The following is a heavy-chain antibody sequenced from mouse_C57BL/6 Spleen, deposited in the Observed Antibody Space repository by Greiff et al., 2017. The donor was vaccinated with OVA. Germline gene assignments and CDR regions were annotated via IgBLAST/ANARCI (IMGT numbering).Heavy chain of an antibody. V-gene: IGHV14-2*01. D-gene: IGHD1-1*01. CDR2: IDPEDGDT. CDR3: ARSPYYGSSYYYAMDY. J-gene: IGHJ4*01. Sequence: EVKLVESGAELVKPGASVKLSCTASGFNIKDYYMHWVKQRTEQGLEWIGRIDPEDGDTKYAPKFQGKATITADTSSNTAYLQLSSLTSEDTAVYYCARSPYYGSSYYYAMDYWGQGTSVTVSS. CDR1: GFNIKDYY.